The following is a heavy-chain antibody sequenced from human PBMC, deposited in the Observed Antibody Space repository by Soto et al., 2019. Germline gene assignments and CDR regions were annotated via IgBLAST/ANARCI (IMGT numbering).Heavy chain of an antibody. V-gene: IGHV4-61*08. CDR2: IYYSAST. J-gene: IGHJ3*02. CDR3: ARFMTTVTNLAFDI. CDR1: GGSISSGGYS. D-gene: IGHD4-17*01. Sequence: SETLSLTCAVSGGSISSGGYSWSWIRQPPGKGLEWIGYIYYSASTNYKPSLKSRVTISVDTSKNQFSLKLSSGTAADTAVYYCARFMTTVTNLAFDIWGQGTMVTVSS.